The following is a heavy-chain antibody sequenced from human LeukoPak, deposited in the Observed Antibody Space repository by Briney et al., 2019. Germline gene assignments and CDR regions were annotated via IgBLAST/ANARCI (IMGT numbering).Heavy chain of an antibody. V-gene: IGHV1-46*01. Sequence: HGASVKVSCKASGYTFTSYYMHWVRQAPGQGLEWMGIINPSGGSTSYAQKFQGRVTITRDTSASTACMELSSLRSEDTAVYYCARDRLRKVVTLGMDVWGQGTTVTVPS. J-gene: IGHJ6*02. D-gene: IGHD4-23*01. CDR1: GYTFTSYY. CDR2: INPSGGST. CDR3: ARDRLRKVVTLGMDV.